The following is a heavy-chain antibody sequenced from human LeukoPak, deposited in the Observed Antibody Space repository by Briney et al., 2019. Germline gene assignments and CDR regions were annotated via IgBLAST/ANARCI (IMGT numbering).Heavy chain of an antibody. CDR2: ISGRGEST. J-gene: IGHJ4*02. CDR1: GFTFSSYA. CDR3: AREHWDLDY. Sequence: GGSLRLSCAASGFTFSSYAMTWVRQAPGKGLEWVSEISGRGESTYYGDSVKGRFTISRDNSKNTLYLQMNSLRAGDTAIYYCAREHWDLDYWGQGTLVTVSS. D-gene: IGHD7-27*01. V-gene: IGHV3-23*01.